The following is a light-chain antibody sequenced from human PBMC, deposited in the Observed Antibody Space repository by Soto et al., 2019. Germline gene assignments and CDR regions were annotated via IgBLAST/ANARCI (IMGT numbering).Light chain of an antibody. CDR1: QSVSSY. V-gene: IGKV3-11*01. CDR3: QQRSTWPPWT. CDR2: DAS. Sequence: EIVLTQSPATLSLSPGERATLSSRASQSVSSYLAWYQQKPGQAPRLLIYDASNRATGIPARFSGSGSGTDFTLTISSLEPEDFAVYCCQQRSTWPPWTFGQGTKVEIK. J-gene: IGKJ1*01.